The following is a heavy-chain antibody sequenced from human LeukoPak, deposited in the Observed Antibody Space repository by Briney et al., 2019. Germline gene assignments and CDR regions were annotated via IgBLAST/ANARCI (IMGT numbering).Heavy chain of an antibody. CDR1: GFTFSSYA. J-gene: IGHJ4*02. CDR3: ARDNRDWAFDY. V-gene: IGHV3-30*04. D-gene: IGHD2-21*02. Sequence: PGGSLRLSCAASGFTFSSYAMHWVRQAPGKGLEWVAVISYDGSNKYYADSVKGRFTISRDNSKNTLYLQMNSLRAEDTAVYYCARDNRDWAFDYWGQGTLVTVSS. CDR2: ISYDGSNK.